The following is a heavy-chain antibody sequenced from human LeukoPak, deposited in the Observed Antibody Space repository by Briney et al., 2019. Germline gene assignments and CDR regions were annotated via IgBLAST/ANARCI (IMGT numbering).Heavy chain of an antibody. CDR1: GRSISSGGYY. Sequence: KTSETLSLTCTVSGRSISSGGYYWRWIRQHPAKGLEWIGYIYYSGSTYYNPSLKSRVTISVDTSKNQFSLKLSSVTAADTAVYYCASSDPGRGLSFDPWGQGTLVTVSS. CDR2: IYYSGST. CDR3: ASSDPGRGLSFDP. V-gene: IGHV4-31*03. D-gene: IGHD3-16*02. J-gene: IGHJ5*02.